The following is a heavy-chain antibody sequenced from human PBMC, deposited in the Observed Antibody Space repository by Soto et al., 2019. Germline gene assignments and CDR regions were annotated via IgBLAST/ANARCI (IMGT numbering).Heavy chain of an antibody. CDR1: GFTFSTYW. V-gene: IGHV3-7*01. Sequence: GGSLRLSCAASGFTFSTYWMSWVRQAPGKGLEWVANIKQDGSDKYYVDSVKGRFTISRDNAKHSLSLQMNSLRDEDTAVYYCARESVVIDYYYYHMDVWGKGTTFTVS. J-gene: IGHJ6*03. D-gene: IGHD3-22*01. CDR3: ARESVVIDYYYYHMDV. CDR2: IKQDGSDK.